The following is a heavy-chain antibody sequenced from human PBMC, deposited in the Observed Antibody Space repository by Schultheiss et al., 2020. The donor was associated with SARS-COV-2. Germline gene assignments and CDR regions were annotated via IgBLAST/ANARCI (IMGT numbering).Heavy chain of an antibody. Sequence: GGSLRLSCAASGFTFSSYAMHWVRQAPGKGLEWVSAISGSGGSTYYADSVKGRFTISRDNSKNTLYLQMNSLRPEDMAVYYCARDAGIRAYYYYGMDVWGQGTTVTVSS. CDR3: ARDAGIRAYYYYGMDV. V-gene: IGHV3-23*01. J-gene: IGHJ6*02. CDR2: ISGSGGST. D-gene: IGHD1-1*01. CDR1: GFTFSSYA.